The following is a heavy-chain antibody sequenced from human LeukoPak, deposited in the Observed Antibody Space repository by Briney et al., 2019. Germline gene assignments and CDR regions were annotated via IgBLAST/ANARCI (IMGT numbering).Heavy chain of an antibody. CDR1: GLTFNSYG. J-gene: IGHJ3*02. Sequence: GGSLRLSCAASGLTFNSYGMHWVRQAPGKGLEWVAVIWYDGSNKYYADSVKGRFTISRDNSKDTLYLQMNSLRAEDTAVYYCARDSPYDILTGRRVQDDAFDIWGQGTMVTVSS. CDR2: IWYDGSNK. V-gene: IGHV3-33*01. D-gene: IGHD3-9*01. CDR3: ARDSPYDILTGRRVQDDAFDI.